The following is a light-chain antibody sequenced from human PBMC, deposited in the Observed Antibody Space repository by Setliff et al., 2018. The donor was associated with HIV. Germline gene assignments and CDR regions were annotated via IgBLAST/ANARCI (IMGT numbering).Light chain of an antibody. CDR3: CSYTTRSTWV. CDR2: EVT. CDR1: NSDIGTYNF. Sequence: QSALAQPPSVSVSPGQSVAISCTGANSDIGTYNFVSWYQQAPGTAPKLIIYEVTNRPSGVPDRFSGSKSGNAASLLISGLQPEDEAHYYCCSYTTRSTWVFGGGTKGTVL. V-gene: IGLV2-18*02. J-gene: IGLJ3*02.